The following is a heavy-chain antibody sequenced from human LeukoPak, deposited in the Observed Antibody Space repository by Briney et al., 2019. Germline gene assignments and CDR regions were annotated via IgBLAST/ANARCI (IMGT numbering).Heavy chain of an antibody. D-gene: IGHD3-10*01. Sequence: AASVKVSCKASGYTFTSYGISWVRQAPGQGLEWMGWISAYNGNTNYAQKLQGRVTMTTDTSTSTAYMELRSLRSDDTAVYYCATGIHYGSGSYPYGMDVWGQGTTVTVSS. CDR3: ATGIHYGSGSYPYGMDV. CDR1: GYTFTSYG. V-gene: IGHV1-18*01. CDR2: ISAYNGNT. J-gene: IGHJ6*02.